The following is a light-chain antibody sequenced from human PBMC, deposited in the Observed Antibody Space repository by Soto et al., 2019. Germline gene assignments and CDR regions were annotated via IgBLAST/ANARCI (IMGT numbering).Light chain of an antibody. Sequence: EIVMTQSPATLSVSPGERATLSCRASQSVSYNLAWYQQKPGQAPRLLIYGASTRATGIPARFSGGGSGTEFTLPISSLQSEDFAVYYCQQYNNWPPVYTFGQGTKLEIK. CDR1: QSVSYN. CDR3: QQYNNWPPVYT. J-gene: IGKJ2*01. V-gene: IGKV3-15*01. CDR2: GAS.